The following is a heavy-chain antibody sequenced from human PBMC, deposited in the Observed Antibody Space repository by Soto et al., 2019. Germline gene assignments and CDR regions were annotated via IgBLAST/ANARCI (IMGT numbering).Heavy chain of an antibody. CDR2: ISAYNGNT. D-gene: IGHD2-8*01. J-gene: IGHJ5*02. CDR1: GYTFTSYG. CDR3: ARGRYVVLMVYAPKGFDP. Sequence: GASVKVSCKASGYTFTSYGISWVRQAPGQGLEWMGWISAYNGNTNYAQKLQGRVTMTTDTSTSTAYMELRSLRSEDTAVYYCARGRYVVLMVYAPKGFDPWGQGTLVTVSS. V-gene: IGHV1-18*01.